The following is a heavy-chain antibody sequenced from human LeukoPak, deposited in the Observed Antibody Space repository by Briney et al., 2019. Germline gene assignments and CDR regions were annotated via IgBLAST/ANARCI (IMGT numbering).Heavy chain of an antibody. CDR3: AKDGVIAAAGTDNYFDY. D-gene: IGHD6-13*01. CDR2: ISGSGGST. Sequence: PGRSLRLSCTASGFTFGDYAMSWVRQAPGKGLEWVSSISGSGGSTYYADSVKGRFTISRDNSKNTLYLQMNSLRAEDTAVYYCAKDGVIAAAGTDNYFDYWGQGTLVTVSS. V-gene: IGHV3-23*01. J-gene: IGHJ4*02. CDR1: GFTFGDYA.